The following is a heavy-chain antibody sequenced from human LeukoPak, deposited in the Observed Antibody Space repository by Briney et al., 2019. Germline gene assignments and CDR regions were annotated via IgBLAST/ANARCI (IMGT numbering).Heavy chain of an antibody. J-gene: IGHJ4*02. CDR3: VSFYETN. CDR2: VNSDGSWT. D-gene: IGHD2-2*01. V-gene: IGHV3-74*01. CDR1: GNYW. Sequence: GGSLRLSCAASGNYWMHWVRQAPGKGLVWVSHVNSDGSWTSHADSVKGRFTISKDNAKNTVYLQMNNLRTEDTGVYYCVSFYETNWGRGTLVTVSS.